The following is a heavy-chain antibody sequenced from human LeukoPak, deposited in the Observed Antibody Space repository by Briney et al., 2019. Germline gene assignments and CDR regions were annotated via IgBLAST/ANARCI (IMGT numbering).Heavy chain of an antibody. CDR1: GFTFSSYG. D-gene: IGHD3-10*01. CDR2: IWYDGSNK. J-gene: IGHJ5*02. V-gene: IGHV3-33*01. CDR3: ARDGGSGSYYNGWFDP. Sequence: GRSLRLSCAASGFTFSSYGMHWVPQAPGKGLEWVAVIWYDGSNKYYADSVKGRFTISRDNSKNTLYLQMNSLRAEDTAVYYCARDGGSGSYYNGWFDPWGQGTLVTVSS.